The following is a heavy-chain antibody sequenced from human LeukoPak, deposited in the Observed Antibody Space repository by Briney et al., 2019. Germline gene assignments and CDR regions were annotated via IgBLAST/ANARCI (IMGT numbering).Heavy chain of an antibody. CDR1: GGSISTYY. CDR3: ARTPPDYYDSSGYPPHDAFDI. Sequence: PSETLSLTCTVSGGSISTYYGNWIRQAPGKGLEWIGYIYYSGSTYYNPSLKSRVTISVDRSKNQFSLKLSSVTAADTAVYYCARTPPDYYDSSGYPPHDAFDIWGQGTMVTVSS. CDR2: IYYSGST. D-gene: IGHD3-22*01. J-gene: IGHJ3*02. V-gene: IGHV4-59*12.